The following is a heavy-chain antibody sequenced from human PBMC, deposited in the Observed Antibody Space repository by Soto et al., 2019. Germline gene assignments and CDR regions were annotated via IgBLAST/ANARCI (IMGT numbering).Heavy chain of an antibody. V-gene: IGHV2-5*02. J-gene: IGHJ6*02. Sequence: CGPTLVNPTQTLTLTCTFSGFSLSASGEGVGWIRQPPGKALEWLALIYWDDDRRYSPSLKSRPTITKDTSKNQVVLTMTNMDHVDTATYYCALLYCSGPYYYYAMAGWGQRTTVTASS. CDR1: GFSLSASGEG. D-gene: IGHD6-19*01. CDR3: ALLYCSGPYYYYAMAG. CDR2: IYWDDDR.